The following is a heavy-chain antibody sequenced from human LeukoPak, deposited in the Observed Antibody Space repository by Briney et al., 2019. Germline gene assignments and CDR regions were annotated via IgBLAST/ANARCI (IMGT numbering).Heavy chain of an antibody. V-gene: IGHV4-34*01. Sequence: SETLSLTCAVYGGSFSSYYWSWIRQPPGKGLEWIGEINHSGSTNYNPSLKSRVTISVDTSKNQFSQKLSSVTAADTAVYYCARGMAATVWFDPWGQGTPVTVSS. CDR1: GGSFSSYY. CDR3: ARGMAATVWFDP. CDR2: INHSGST. J-gene: IGHJ5*02. D-gene: IGHD2-15*01.